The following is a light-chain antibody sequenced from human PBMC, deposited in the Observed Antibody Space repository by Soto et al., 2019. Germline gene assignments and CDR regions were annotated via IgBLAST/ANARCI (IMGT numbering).Light chain of an antibody. CDR2: KAS. Sequence: DLQMTQSPSTLSASVGDRVSITCRASQSISSWLAWYQQGPGKAPKLLIYKASSLESGVPSRFSGSGSGTEFTVTISSLQPEDFATYYCQQYNSYPWTFGQGTKVEIK. J-gene: IGKJ1*01. V-gene: IGKV1-5*03. CDR1: QSISSW. CDR3: QQYNSYPWT.